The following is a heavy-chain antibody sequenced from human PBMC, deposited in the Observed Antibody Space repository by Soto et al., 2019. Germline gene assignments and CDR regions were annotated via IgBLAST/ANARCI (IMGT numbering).Heavy chain of an antibody. CDR3: ARDFTYDSSGHQNG. D-gene: IGHD3-22*01. J-gene: IGHJ4*02. CDR1: GGTFSSYT. V-gene: IGHV1-69*08. CDR2: IIPILGIA. Sequence: QVQLVQSGAAVKKPGSSVKVSCKASGGTFSSYTISWVRQAPGQGLEWMGRIIPILGIANYAQKFQGRVTITADKSTSTAYMELSSLRSEDTAVYYCARDFTYDSSGHQNGWGQGTLVTVSS.